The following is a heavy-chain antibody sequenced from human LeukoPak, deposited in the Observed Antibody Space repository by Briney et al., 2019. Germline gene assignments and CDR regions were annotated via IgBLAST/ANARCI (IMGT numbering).Heavy chain of an antibody. CDR3: AGDPGLAYYFDY. CDR1: GFTFSSYG. J-gene: IGHJ4*02. D-gene: IGHD3/OR15-3a*01. V-gene: IGHV3-33*01. CDR2: IWYDGSNK. Sequence: PGGSLRPSCAASGFTFSSYGMHWVRQAPGKGLEWVAVIWYDGSNKYYADSVKGRFTISRDNSKNTLYLQMNSLRAEDTAVYYCAGDPGLAYYFDYWGQGTLVTVSS.